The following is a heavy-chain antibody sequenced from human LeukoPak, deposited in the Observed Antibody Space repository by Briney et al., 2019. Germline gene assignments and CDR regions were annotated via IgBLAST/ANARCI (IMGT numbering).Heavy chain of an antibody. CDR2: IYYSGST. D-gene: IGHD3-3*01. Sequence: SETLSLTCTVSGGSISSYYWSWIRQPPGKGLEWIGYIYYSGSTNYNPFLKSRVTISVDTSKNQFSLKLSSVTAADTAVYYCARDLDDFGPPDYWGQGTLVTVSS. CDR3: ARDLDDFGPPDY. V-gene: IGHV4-59*01. J-gene: IGHJ4*02. CDR1: GGSISSYY.